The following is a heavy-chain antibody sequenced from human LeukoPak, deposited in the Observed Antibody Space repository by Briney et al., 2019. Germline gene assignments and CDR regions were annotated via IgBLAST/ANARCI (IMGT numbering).Heavy chain of an antibody. CDR2: ISYDGSNK. CDR3: AKGIGDSSEDAFDI. V-gene: IGHV3-30-3*01. CDR1: GFTFSSYA. D-gene: IGHD6-19*01. Sequence: GRSLRLSCAASGFTFSSYAMHWVRQAPGKGLEWVAVISYDGSNKYYADSVKGRFTISRDNAKNSLYLQMNSLRAEDTALYYCAKGIGDSSEDAFDIWGQGTVVTVSS. J-gene: IGHJ3*02.